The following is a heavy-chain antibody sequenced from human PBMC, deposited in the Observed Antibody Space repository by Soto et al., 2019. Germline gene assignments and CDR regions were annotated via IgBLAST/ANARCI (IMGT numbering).Heavy chain of an antibody. D-gene: IGHD6-19*01. V-gene: IGHV4-61*01. CDR1: GGSVSSATYF. CDR3: ARGRYNSGWHVDL. J-gene: IGHJ5*02. Sequence: PSETLSLTCPVSGGSVSSATYFWRWVRQPPGGGLEWIAYILYSGSTKYNPSLKSRVTIALRTSKTQFSLRLTSVTAADTAVYYCARGRYNSGWHVDLWGQGIVVTVS. CDR2: ILYSGST.